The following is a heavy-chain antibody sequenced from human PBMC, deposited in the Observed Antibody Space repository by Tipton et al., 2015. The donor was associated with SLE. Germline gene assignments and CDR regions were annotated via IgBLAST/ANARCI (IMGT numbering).Heavy chain of an antibody. Sequence: TLSLTCTVSGGSVSSGSYYWAWIRQPPGKGPEWIGTIYYSGSTYYYPSLKSRITISVDTSKNQFSLEVRSVTAADTAVYYCVRLRSKVLIDYWGQGTLVIVSS. CDR3: VRLRSKVLIDY. CDR2: IYYSGST. V-gene: IGHV4-39*07. D-gene: IGHD2-8*01. CDR1: GGSVSSGSYY. J-gene: IGHJ4*02.